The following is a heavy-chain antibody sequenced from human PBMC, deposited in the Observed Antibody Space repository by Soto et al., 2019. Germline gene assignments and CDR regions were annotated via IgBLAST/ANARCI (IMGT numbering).Heavy chain of an antibody. Sequence: GGSLRLSCAASGFTFSSYGMHWVRQAPGKGLEWVAVIWYDGSNKYYADSVKGRFTISRDNSKNTLYLQMNSLRAEDTAVYYCARGADRTSDVNFDPWGQGTLVTVSS. CDR1: GFTFSSYG. CDR3: ARGADRTSDVNFDP. D-gene: IGHD1-26*01. CDR2: IWYDGSNK. V-gene: IGHV3-33*01. J-gene: IGHJ5*02.